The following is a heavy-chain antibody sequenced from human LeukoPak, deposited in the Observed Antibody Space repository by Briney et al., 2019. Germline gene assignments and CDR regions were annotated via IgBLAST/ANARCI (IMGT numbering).Heavy chain of an antibody. CDR2: INPHSGGA. CDR1: GYTFTSYG. V-gene: IGHV1-2*02. CDR3: ARGVPSGSYFD. Sequence: ASVKVSCKASGYTFTSYGISWVRQAPGQGLGWMGWINPHSGGANYAQKFQGRVTMTRDTSISTAYMELSRLRSGDTAVYYCARGVPSGSYFDWGQGTLVTVSS. J-gene: IGHJ4*02. D-gene: IGHD1-26*01.